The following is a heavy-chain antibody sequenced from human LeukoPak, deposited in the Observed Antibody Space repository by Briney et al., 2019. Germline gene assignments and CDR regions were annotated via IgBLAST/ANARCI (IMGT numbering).Heavy chain of an antibody. CDR3: AKSGGYGLIDY. CDR2: IYYSGST. D-gene: IGHD6-25*01. Sequence: SSETLSLTCTVSGGSISSYYWSWVRQPPGKGLEWIGYIYYSGSTNYNPSLKSRVTISIDTSKNQVSLKMSSVTAADTAVYYCAKSGGYGLIDYWGQGTLVTVSS. V-gene: IGHV4-59*08. CDR1: GGSISSYY. J-gene: IGHJ4*01.